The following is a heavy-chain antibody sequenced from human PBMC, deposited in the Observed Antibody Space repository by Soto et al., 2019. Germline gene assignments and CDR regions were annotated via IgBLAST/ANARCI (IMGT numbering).Heavy chain of an antibody. D-gene: IGHD5-12*01. V-gene: IGHV3-15*07. Sequence: GGSLRLSWAGPGFPFSNALMNLVRQAPGKGLEWVGRIKSKANGGPTDYAAPLKGRFTISRDDSKNTVYLQMNSLKSEDTAVYYCSTGGYYFDFWGLGTLVTVSS. CDR1: GFPFSNAL. CDR2: IKSKANGGPT. J-gene: IGHJ4*02. CDR3: STGGYYFDF.